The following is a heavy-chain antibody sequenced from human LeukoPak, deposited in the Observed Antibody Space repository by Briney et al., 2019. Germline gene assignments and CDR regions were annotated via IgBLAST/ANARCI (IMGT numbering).Heavy chain of an antibody. CDR2: IIPILGIA. CDR1: GGTFSSSA. D-gene: IGHD5-12*01. CDR3: ARDIVATQDAGMDV. J-gene: IGHJ6*02. Sequence: GSSVKVSCKASGGTFSSSAISWVRQAPGQGLESMGRIIPILGIANYAQKFQGRVTITADNSTSTAYMELSSLRSEDTAVYYCARDIVATQDAGMDVRGQGTTVTVSS. V-gene: IGHV1-69*04.